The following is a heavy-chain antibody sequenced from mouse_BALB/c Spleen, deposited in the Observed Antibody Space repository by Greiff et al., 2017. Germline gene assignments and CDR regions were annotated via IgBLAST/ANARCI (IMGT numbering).Heavy chain of an antibody. J-gene: IGHJ3*01. D-gene: IGHD2-3*01. V-gene: IGHV3-2*02. CDR3: AREENYDGYYPGWFAY. Sequence: DVKLQESGPGLVKPSQSLSLTCTVTGYSITSYYVWYWIRQFPGNHLVWLCYISYSGSTSYNPSLKSRISITRDTSKNKFFLQLNTVTTEDTATYYCAREENYDGYYPGWFAYWGQGTLVTVSA. CDR2: ISYSGST. CDR1: GYSITSYYV.